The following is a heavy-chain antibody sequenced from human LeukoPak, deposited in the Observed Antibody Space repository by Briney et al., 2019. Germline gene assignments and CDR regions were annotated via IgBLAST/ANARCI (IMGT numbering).Heavy chain of an antibody. V-gene: IGHV1-2*06. Sequence: GASVKVSCKASGYTFNNYGISWVRQAPGQGLEWMGRINPNSGDTNYAQKFQGRVTMTRDTSISTAYMELSRLRSDDTAVYYCARDYCSSTSCLFDYWGQGTLVTVSS. CDR2: INPNSGDT. D-gene: IGHD2-2*01. J-gene: IGHJ4*02. CDR3: ARDYCSSTSCLFDY. CDR1: GYTFNNYG.